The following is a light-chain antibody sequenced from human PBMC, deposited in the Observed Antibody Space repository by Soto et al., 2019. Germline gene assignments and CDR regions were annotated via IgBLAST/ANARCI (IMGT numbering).Light chain of an antibody. CDR1: QGISHY. Sequence: DIQMTQSPSSLSASVGDSVTITCRASQGISHYLAWYQQKPWKVPKLLIYAASTLQSGDPSRFSGSGSGTGFTLTISSLQPEDVATYYCQKYNRAPWTFGQGNKVEIK. CDR2: AAS. CDR3: QKYNRAPWT. V-gene: IGKV1-27*01. J-gene: IGKJ1*01.